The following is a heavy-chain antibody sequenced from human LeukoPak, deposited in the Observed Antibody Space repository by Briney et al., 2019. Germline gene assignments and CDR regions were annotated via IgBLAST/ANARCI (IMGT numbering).Heavy chain of an antibody. CDR1: GGSISNYY. CDR2: IYYSGST. Sequence: PSETLSLTCSASGGSISNYYLNWIRQPPGKGLEWIGFIYYSGSTYYKHSLKSRVTISRDTSKNQFSLKLNSVTAADTAVYYCVSNREYSSGWPTFDYWGQGTLVTVYS. J-gene: IGHJ4*02. V-gene: IGHV4-59*01. D-gene: IGHD6-19*01. CDR3: VSNREYSSGWPTFDY.